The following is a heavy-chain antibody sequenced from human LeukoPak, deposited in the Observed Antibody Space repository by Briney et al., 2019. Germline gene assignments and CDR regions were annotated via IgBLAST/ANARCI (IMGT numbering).Heavy chain of an antibody. V-gene: IGHV4-4*07. J-gene: IGHJ4*02. D-gene: IGHD5-12*01. CDR1: GASISGYF. CDR3: AREPTSGREPTSGRPLDY. CDR2: IYSSGTN. Sequence: PSETLSLTCTVSGASISGYFWSWVRQPAGKGLEWIGRIYSSGTNNYNPSLKRRVTLSLDTSKNHFSLNLTSVTAADTAVYYCAREPTSGREPTSGRPLDYWGQGTLVTVSS.